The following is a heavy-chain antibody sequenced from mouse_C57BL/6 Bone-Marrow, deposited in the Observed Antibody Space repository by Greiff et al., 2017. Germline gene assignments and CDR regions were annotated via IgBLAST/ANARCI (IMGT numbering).Heavy chain of an antibody. Sequence: QVQLQQPGAELVKPGASVQMSCKASGYTFTSYWITWVKPRPGPGLEWIGDIYPGSGSTNYNEKFKSKATLTVDTSSSTAYMQLSSLTSEDSAVYYCARERRDMDYWGQGTSVTVSS. J-gene: IGHJ4*01. CDR3: ARERRDMDY. V-gene: IGHV1-55*01. CDR1: GYTFTSYW. CDR2: IYPGSGST.